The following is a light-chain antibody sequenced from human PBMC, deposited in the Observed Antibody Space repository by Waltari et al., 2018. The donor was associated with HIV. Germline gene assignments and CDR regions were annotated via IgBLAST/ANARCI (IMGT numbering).Light chain of an antibody. J-gene: IGKJ4*01. CDR2: DAS. Sequence: EFVLTQSPATLSLSPGKRATLSCRASQTVGRYLAWYQQKRGQAPRLLIYDASTRATGIPARFSGSGSVTDFTLTISNLEPEDSAVYYCQQRSNWPLTFGGGTRLEI. V-gene: IGKV3-11*01. CDR1: QTVGRY. CDR3: QQRSNWPLT.